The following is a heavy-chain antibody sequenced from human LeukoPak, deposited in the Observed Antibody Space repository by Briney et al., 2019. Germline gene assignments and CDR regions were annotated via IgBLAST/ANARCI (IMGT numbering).Heavy chain of an antibody. CDR2: ITDSGGST. V-gene: IGHV3-23*01. CDR3: ARGRPHGNDY. Sequence: GGSLRLSCAASRFTFSSYAMSWVRQAPGEGLEWVSAITDSGGSTYYADPVKGRFTISRDNSKNTLYLQMNSLRVEDTAVYYCARGRPHGNDYWGQGTLVTVSS. D-gene: IGHD4-23*01. J-gene: IGHJ4*02. CDR1: RFTFSSYA.